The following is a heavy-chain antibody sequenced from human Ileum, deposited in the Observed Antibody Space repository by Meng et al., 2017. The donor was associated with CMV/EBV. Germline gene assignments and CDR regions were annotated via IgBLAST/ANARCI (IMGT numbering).Heavy chain of an antibody. CDR2: TYYRSKWYN. CDR3: ARGWIQLWLGAFDI. Sequence: SETLSLTCAISGDSVSSNSAAWNWIRQSPSRGLEWLGRTYYRSKWYNDYAVSVKSRITINPDTSKNQFSLQLNSVTPEDTAVYYCARGWIQLWLGAFDIWGQGTMVTVSS. V-gene: IGHV6-1*01. CDR1: GDSVSSNSAA. J-gene: IGHJ3*02. D-gene: IGHD5-18*01.